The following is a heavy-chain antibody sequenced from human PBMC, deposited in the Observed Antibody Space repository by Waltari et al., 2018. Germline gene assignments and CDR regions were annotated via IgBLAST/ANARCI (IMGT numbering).Heavy chain of an antibody. Sequence: QLQLQQSGPGLVTPSESLSLTCTVSGDSVRSPYVWNWVRQTPEKGLEWIGQIYGSGRTNFNPSLESRVTMSLDTSKNQFSLKMTSATAADTALYFCARDRGRGLYLDTWGQGILVTVSP. V-gene: IGHV4-4*02. CDR1: GDSVRSPYV. D-gene: IGHD2-15*01. J-gene: IGHJ4*02. CDR2: IYGSGRT. CDR3: ARDRGRGLYLDT.